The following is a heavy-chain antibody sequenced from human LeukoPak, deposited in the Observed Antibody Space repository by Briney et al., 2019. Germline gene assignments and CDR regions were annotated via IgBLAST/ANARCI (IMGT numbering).Heavy chain of an antibody. J-gene: IGHJ3*02. CDR1: GYAFTGYY. Sequence: ASVKVSCKASGYAFTGYYMHWVRQAPGQGLEWMGWINPNSGGTNYAQKFQGRVTMTRDTSISTAYMELSRLRSDDTAVYYCARVGELLRTGAFDIWGQGTMVTVSS. CDR3: ARVGELLRTGAFDI. V-gene: IGHV1-2*02. CDR2: INPNSGGT. D-gene: IGHD1-26*01.